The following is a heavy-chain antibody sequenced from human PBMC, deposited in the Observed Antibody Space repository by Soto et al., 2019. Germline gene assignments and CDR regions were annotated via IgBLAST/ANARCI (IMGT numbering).Heavy chain of an antibody. CDR1: GCTFSNYG. CDR3: ARDPSPYTSGWYGIDF. CDR2: MSYDGTNT. V-gene: IGHV3-30*03. D-gene: IGHD6-19*01. J-gene: IGHJ4*01. Sequence: GGSLRLSCVASGCTFSNYGIHWVRQAPGKGLEWVAAMSYDGTNTYYADSVKGRFTISRDNSKNTLFLQMSSLTADDSAVYYCARDPSPYTSGWYGIDFWGLGTLVTVSS.